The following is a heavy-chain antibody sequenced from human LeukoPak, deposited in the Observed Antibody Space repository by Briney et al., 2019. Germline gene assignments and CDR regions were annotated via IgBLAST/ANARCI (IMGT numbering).Heavy chain of an antibody. V-gene: IGHV1-69*05. Sequence: ASVKVSCKASGGTFSSYAISWVRQAPGQGLEWMGGIIPIFGTANYAQKFQGRVTITTDESTSTAYMELSSLRSEDTAVYYCARYYYDSSGYYYYFVYWGQGTLVTVSS. D-gene: IGHD3-22*01. J-gene: IGHJ4*02. CDR2: IIPIFGTA. CDR3: ARYYYDSSGYYYYFVY. CDR1: GGTFSSYA.